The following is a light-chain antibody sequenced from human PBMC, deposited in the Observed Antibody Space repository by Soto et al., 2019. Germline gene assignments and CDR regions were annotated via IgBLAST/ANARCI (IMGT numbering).Light chain of an antibody. J-gene: IGLJ3*02. CDR2: VNSDGRH. Sequence: QPVLTQSPSASASLGASVKLTCTLSSGHSSYAIAWHQQQPEKGPRYLMKVNSDGRHTKGDGIPDRFSGSSSGAERYLTISSLQSEDEADYYCQTWATGIRVFGGGTKVTVL. CDR1: SGHSSYA. V-gene: IGLV4-69*01. CDR3: QTWATGIRV.